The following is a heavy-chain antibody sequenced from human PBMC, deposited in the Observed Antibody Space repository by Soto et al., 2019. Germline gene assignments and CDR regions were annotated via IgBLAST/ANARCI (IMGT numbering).Heavy chain of an antibody. J-gene: IGHJ3*02. V-gene: IGHV4-59*01. CDR2: IYYTGHT. CDR3: ARDVLGYDYVWGSYRSPGAFDI. D-gene: IGHD3-16*02. Sequence: PSETLSLTCTVSGGISSDYYWSWVRQSPQKGLEWIGYIYYTGHTNYNPSLKSRVTISMDTSMTQISLNLTSMTAADTAVYYCARDVLGYDYVWGSYRSPGAFDIWGQGTMVTVSS. CDR1: GGISSDYY.